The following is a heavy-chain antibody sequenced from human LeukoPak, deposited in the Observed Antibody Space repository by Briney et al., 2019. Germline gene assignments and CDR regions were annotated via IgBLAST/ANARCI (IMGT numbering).Heavy chain of an antibody. CDR3: ARYKIVVVPAAMPGQNWFDL. J-gene: IGHJ5*02. V-gene: IGHV4-34*01. CDR1: GVSFSGYY. CDR2: INHSGST. Sequence: SETLSLTCAVYGVSFSGYYWRWIRQPPGKGLEWVGEINHSGSTNYNPSLKSRVTISVDTSKNQFSLMLSSVTAADTAVYYCARYKIVVVPAAMPGQNWFDLWGQGTLVTVSS. D-gene: IGHD2-2*01.